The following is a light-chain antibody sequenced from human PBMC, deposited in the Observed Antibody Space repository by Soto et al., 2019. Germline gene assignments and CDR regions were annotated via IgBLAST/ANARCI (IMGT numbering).Light chain of an antibody. CDR2: GNS. V-gene: IGLV1-40*01. CDR1: SSNIGAGYD. Sequence: QSVLTQPPSVSGAPGQRVTISCTGSSSNIGAGYDVHWYQQLPGTAPKLLIYGNSNRPSGVPDRFSGSKSGTSASLAITGLQAEDEADYCCQSYDSSLVVFGGGTQLTVL. CDR3: QSYDSSLVV. J-gene: IGLJ2*01.